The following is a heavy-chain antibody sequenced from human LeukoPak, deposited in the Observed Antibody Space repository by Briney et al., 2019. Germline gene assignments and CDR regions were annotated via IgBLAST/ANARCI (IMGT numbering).Heavy chain of an antibody. J-gene: IGHJ3*02. D-gene: IGHD5-12*01. Sequence: KSSETLSLTCTVSGGSISSYYWSWIRQPPGKGLEWIGYIYYSGSTNYDPSLKSRVTISVDTSKNQFSLKLSSVTAADTAVYYCARGWATDAFDIWGQGTMVTVSS. CDR1: GGSISSYY. CDR3: ARGWATDAFDI. V-gene: IGHV4-59*01. CDR2: IYYSGST.